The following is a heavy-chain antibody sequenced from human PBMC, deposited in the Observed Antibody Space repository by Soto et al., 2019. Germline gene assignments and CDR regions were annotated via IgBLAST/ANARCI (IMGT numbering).Heavy chain of an antibody. CDR3: AILPTYYYGSGEMEDAFDI. D-gene: IGHD3-10*01. CDR1: GFTFSDYY. CDR2: ISSSGSTI. Sequence: GGSLRLSCAASGFTFSDYYMSWIRQAPGKGLEWVSYISSSGSTIYYADSVKGRFTIFRDNAKNSLYLQMNSLRAEDTAVYYCAILPTYYYGSGEMEDAFDIWGQGTMVTVSS. J-gene: IGHJ3*02. V-gene: IGHV3-11*01.